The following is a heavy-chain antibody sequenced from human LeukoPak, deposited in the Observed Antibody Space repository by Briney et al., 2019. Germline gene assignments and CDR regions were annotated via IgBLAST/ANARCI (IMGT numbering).Heavy chain of an antibody. D-gene: IGHD3-3*01. CDR3: ARVNDFWSGYYQYPGPYYYYGMDV. Sequence: ASVKVSCKASGYTFTSYDINWVRQAPGQGLEWMGWMNPNSGNTGYAQKFQGRVTMTRNTSISTAYMELSSLRSEDTAVYYCARVNDFWSGYYQYPGPYYYYGMDVWGQGTTVTVSS. J-gene: IGHJ6*02. CDR2: MNPNSGNT. V-gene: IGHV1-8*01. CDR1: GYTFTSYD.